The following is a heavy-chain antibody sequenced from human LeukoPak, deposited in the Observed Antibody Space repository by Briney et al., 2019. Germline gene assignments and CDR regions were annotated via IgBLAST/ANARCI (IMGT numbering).Heavy chain of an antibody. J-gene: IGHJ5*02. CDR3: ARGGVSSWFSGWFDP. CDR1: GGSISSYY. D-gene: IGHD6-13*01. Sequence: SETLSLTCTVSGGSISSYYWSWIRQPPGKGLEWIGEINHSGSTNYNPSLKSRVTISVDTSKNQFSLKLSSVTAADTAVYYCARGGVSSWFSGWFDPWGQGTLVTVSS. V-gene: IGHV4-34*01. CDR2: INHSGST.